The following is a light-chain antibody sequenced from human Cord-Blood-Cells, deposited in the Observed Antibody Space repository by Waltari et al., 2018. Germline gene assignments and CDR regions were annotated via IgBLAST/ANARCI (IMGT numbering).Light chain of an antibody. J-gene: IGLJ3*02. CDR2: LNSDGSH. CDR3: QTWGTVIGV. V-gene: IGLV4-69*01. CDR1: SGHSSYA. Sequence: QLVLTQSPSASASLGASVKLTCTLSSGHSSYAIAWHQQQPEKGARYLMKLNSDGSHSKGDLVPDRFSGSSSGAERYLTISSLHSEDESYYYCQTWGTVIGVF.